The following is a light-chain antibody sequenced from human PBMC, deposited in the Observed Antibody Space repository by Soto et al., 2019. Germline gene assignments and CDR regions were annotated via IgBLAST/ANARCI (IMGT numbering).Light chain of an antibody. J-gene: IGKJ1*01. CDR2: DAS. CDR3: QQRSNRPPT. V-gene: IGKV3-11*01. CDR1: QSVSSY. Sequence: EIVLTQSPATLSLSPGERATLSCRASQSVSSYLAWYQQKPGQAPRLLIYDASTSATGIPARCSGSGSGTYFSPTITRLEPEDFAVYYCQQRSNRPPTFGQGTKVEIK.